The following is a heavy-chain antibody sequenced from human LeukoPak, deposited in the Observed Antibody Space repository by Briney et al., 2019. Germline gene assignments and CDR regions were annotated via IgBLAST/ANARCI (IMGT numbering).Heavy chain of an antibody. Sequence: GGSLRLSCAASGFTFSSYAMSWVRQAPGKGLEWVSAISGSGGSTYYADSVKGRFTISRDNSKNMLYLQMNSLRAEDTAVYYCAKGIEVPYAFDIWGQGTMVTVSS. D-gene: IGHD3-10*01. CDR1: GFTFSSYA. CDR3: AKGIEVPYAFDI. V-gene: IGHV3-23*01. CDR2: ISGSGGST. J-gene: IGHJ3*02.